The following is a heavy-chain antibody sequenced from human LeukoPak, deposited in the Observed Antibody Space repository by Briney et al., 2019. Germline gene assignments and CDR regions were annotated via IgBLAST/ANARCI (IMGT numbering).Heavy chain of an antibody. J-gene: IGHJ4*02. D-gene: IGHD1-7*01. V-gene: IGHV1-18*01. CDR3: ARDGTSTDDY. CDR2: ISGYNDNT. Sequence: ASVKVSCKASGYTFTGFGINWVRQAPGQGLGWMGWISGYNDNTHYAKKFQGRVTLTTDTPTSTAYMELRSLRSDDTAVYYCARDGTSTDDYWGQGTLVTVSS. CDR1: GYTFTGFG.